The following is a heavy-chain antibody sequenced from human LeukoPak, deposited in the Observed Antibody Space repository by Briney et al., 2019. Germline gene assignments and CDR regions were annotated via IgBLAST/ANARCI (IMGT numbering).Heavy chain of an antibody. J-gene: IGHJ4*02. CDR2: XYXSXST. V-gene: IGHV4-4*07. CDR1: XXXXXXXX. D-gene: IGHD1-14*01. CDR3: ARDRPRTDPFDY. Sequence: SDTXSLTCTVXXXXXXXXXXXXIXXXXXXXXXXXXRXYXSXSTNXNPSLKSXVXMSVDTSKNQFSLKLSSVTAADXAVYYCARDRPRTDPFDYWGQGPLVTVSS.